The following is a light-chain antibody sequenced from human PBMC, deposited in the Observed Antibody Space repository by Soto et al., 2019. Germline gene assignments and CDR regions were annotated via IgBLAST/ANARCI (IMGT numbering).Light chain of an antibody. Sequence: EVVLTQSPATLPLSPGERATLSCRTSQIVGSYLAWYQQKPGQAPRLLIYDGYYRATDTPPRFSGSGSGTDFTLTISSLEPEDSAVYYCQQRNMWPITFGQGTRLEIK. CDR1: QIVGSY. J-gene: IGKJ5*01. CDR3: QQRNMWPIT. V-gene: IGKV3-11*01. CDR2: DGY.